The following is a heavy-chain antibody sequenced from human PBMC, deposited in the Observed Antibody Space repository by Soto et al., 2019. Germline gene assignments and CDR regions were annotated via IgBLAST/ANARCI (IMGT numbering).Heavy chain of an antibody. CDR2: IYYSGST. J-gene: IGHJ4*02. V-gene: IGHV4-39*01. CDR3: ASPRSGWPLSREYYFDY. Sequence: SETLSLTCTVSGGSISSSSYYWGWIRQPPGKGLEWIGSIYYSGSTYYNPSLKSRVTISVDTSKNQFSLKLSSVTAADTAVYYCASPRSGWPLSREYYFDYWGQGTLVTVSS. CDR1: GGSISSSSYY. D-gene: IGHD6-19*01.